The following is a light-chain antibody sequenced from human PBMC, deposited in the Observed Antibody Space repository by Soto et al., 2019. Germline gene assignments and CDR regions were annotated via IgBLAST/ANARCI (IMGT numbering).Light chain of an antibody. CDR1: SSDVGGYNY. J-gene: IGLJ1*01. CDR3: SSYTSRSTLDYV. V-gene: IGLV2-14*01. CDR2: EVS. Sequence: QSVLTQPASVSGSPGQSITISCTGTSSDVGGYNYVSWYQQHPGKAPKLMIYEVSNRPSGVSNRFSGSKPGNTASLTISGLQAEDEADYYCSSYTSRSTLDYVFGSGTKVTVL.